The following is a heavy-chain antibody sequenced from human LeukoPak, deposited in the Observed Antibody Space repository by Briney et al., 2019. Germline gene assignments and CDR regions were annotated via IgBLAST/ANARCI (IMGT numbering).Heavy chain of an antibody. J-gene: IGHJ4*02. D-gene: IGHD1-26*01. V-gene: IGHV4-39*01. CDR2: IYSSGGT. CDR3: AKSGGYGLIDY. Sequence: SETLSLTCAVPGASISGSNYYWGWIRQPPGRGLEWIGNIYSSGGTYYNASLQSRVTISIDTSKNQFSLRLNSVTAADTAMYYCAKSGGYGLIDYWGQGTRVTVSS. CDR1: GASISGSNYY.